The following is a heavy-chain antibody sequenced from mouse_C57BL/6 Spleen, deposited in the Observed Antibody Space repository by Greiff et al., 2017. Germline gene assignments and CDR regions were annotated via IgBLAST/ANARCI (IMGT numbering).Heavy chain of an antibody. V-gene: IGHV1-64*01. J-gene: IGHJ3*01. D-gene: IGHD2-4*01. Sequence: QVQLQQPGAELVKPGASVKLSCTASGYTFTSYWMHWVRQRPGQGLEWIVMIHPNSGSTNYNEKFKSKATLTVDKSSSTAYMQLSSLTSEDSAVYYCARWGDYDGSYWGQGTLVTVSA. CDR3: ARWGDYDGSY. CDR1: GYTFTSYW. CDR2: IHPNSGST.